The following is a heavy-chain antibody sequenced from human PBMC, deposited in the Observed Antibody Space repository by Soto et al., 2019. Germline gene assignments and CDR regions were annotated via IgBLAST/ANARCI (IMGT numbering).Heavy chain of an antibody. V-gene: IGHV4-31*03. CDR2: IYYSGST. J-gene: IGHJ6*02. CDR1: GGSISSGGYY. CDR3: ARDSMVRGVTYYGMDV. Sequence: ASETLSLTCTVSGGSISSGGYYWSWIRQHPGKGLEWIGYIYYSGSTYYNPSLKSRVTISVDTSKNQFSLKLSSVTAADTAVYYCARDSMVRGVTYYGMDVWGQGTTVTVSS. D-gene: IGHD3-10*01.